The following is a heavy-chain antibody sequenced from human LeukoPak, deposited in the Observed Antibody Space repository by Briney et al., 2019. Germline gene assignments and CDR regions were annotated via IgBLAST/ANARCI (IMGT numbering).Heavy chain of an antibody. Sequence: SETLSLTCAVYGGSFSGYYWSWIRQPPGKGLEWIGEINHSGSTNYNPSLKSRVTISVDTSKNQFSLKLSSVTAADTAVYYCARIVGFVGLVLDYWGQGTLVTVSS. CDR3: ARIVGFVGLVLDY. V-gene: IGHV4-34*01. CDR1: GGSFSGYY. D-gene: IGHD3-10*01. J-gene: IGHJ4*02. CDR2: INHSGST.